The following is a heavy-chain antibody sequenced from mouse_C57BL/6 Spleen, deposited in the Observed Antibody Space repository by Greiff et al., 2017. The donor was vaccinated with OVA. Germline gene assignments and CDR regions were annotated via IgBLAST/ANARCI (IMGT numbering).Heavy chain of an antibody. J-gene: IGHJ1*03. V-gene: IGHV1-81*01. CDR2: IYPRSGNT. D-gene: IGHD1-1*01. Sequence: VQLQQSGAELARPGASVKLSCKASGYTFTSYGISWVKQRTGQGLEWIGEIYPRSGNTYYNEKFKGKATLTADKSSSTAYMELRSLTSEDSAVYFCARKDGSSYDVWGTGTTVTVSS. CDR1: GYTFTSYG. CDR3: ARKDGSSYDV.